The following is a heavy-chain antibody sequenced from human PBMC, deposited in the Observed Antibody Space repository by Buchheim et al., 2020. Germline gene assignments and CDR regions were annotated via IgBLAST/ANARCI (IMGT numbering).Heavy chain of an antibody. D-gene: IGHD2-15*01. CDR1: GFTFSSYW. Sequence: EVQLVESGGGLVQPGGSLRLSCAASGFTFSSYWMSWVRQAPGKGLEWVANIKQDGSEKYYVDSVKGRFTISRDNAKNSLYLQMNSLRAEDTAVYYCAREGYCSGGSCYSVGPEYFQHWGQGTL. CDR3: AREGYCSGGSCYSVGPEYFQH. CDR2: IKQDGSEK. V-gene: IGHV3-7*03. J-gene: IGHJ1*01.